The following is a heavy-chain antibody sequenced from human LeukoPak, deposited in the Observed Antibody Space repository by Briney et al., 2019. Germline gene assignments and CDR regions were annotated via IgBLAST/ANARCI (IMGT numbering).Heavy chain of an antibody. CDR3: ARDAIVRDYSNSDF. CDR2: INPNSGGT. Sequence: GASVTVSCKASGYTFTDYYIHWVRQAPGQGLEWMGWINPNSGGTNYAQKFQGRVTMTRDTSINTAYMDLSRLTSDDAAVYYCARDAIVRDYSNSDFWGQGTLVTVSS. V-gene: IGHV1-2*02. CDR1: GYTFTDYY. J-gene: IGHJ4*02. D-gene: IGHD4-11*01.